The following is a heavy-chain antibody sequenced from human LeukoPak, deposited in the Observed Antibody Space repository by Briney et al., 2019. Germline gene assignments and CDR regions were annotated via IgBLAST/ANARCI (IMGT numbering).Heavy chain of an antibody. J-gene: IGHJ3*02. V-gene: IGHV4-39*01. CDR2: IYYSVST. Sequence: PSETLSLTCTVSGGSISSSSYYWGWIRQPPGKGLEWIGSIYYSVSTYYNPSLKSRVTISVDTSKNQFSLKLSSVTAADTAVYYCARPYDYVWGSYRFCAFDIWGQGTMVTVSS. D-gene: IGHD3-16*02. CDR3: ARPYDYVWGSYRFCAFDI. CDR1: GGSISSSSYY.